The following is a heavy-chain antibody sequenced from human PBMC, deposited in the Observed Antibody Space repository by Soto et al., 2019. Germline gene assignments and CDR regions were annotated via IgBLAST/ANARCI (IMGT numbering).Heavy chain of an antibody. CDR3: VRDRAYCGGDCPYYYGLDV. CDR2: IWYNGNNK. V-gene: IGHV3-33*01. J-gene: IGHJ6*02. D-gene: IGHD2-21*02. CDR1: GFTFSYYG. Sequence: GGSRRRSWAASGFTFSYYGMHWVRQAPGKGLEWVVVIWYNGNNKFYTDSVKGRFTVSRDNSKNTLYLQINSLRAEDTAVYYCVRDRAYCGGDCPYYYGLDVCGQGTTVTVSS.